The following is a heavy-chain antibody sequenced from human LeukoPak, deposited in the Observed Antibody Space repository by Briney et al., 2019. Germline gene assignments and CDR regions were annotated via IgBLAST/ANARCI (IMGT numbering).Heavy chain of an antibody. V-gene: IGHV3-23*01. J-gene: IGHJ4*02. CDR2: IGGSGTRT. Sequence: PGGSLRLSCSASGFTFTTHGMNWVRQAPGKGLEWVSGIGGSGTRTYYADSVKGRFTISRDNSKNTLYLQMNSLRDEDTAVYYCAKDSHWILFDDWGQGTLVTVSS. CDR1: GFTFTTHG. D-gene: IGHD2-2*03. CDR3: AKDSHWILFDD.